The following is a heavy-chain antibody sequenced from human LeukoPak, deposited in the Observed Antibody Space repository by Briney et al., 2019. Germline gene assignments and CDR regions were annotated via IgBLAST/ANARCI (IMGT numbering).Heavy chain of an antibody. CDR2: IYYSGST. CDR1: GGSISSSSYY. D-gene: IGHD3-9*01. V-gene: IGHV4-39*01. J-gene: IGHJ5*02. CDR3: ARGGFEYDITEFDP. Sequence: SETLSLTCTVSGGSISSSSYYWGWIRQPPGKGLEWIGSIYYSGSTYYNPSLKSRVTISVDTSKNQFSLKLSSVTAADTAVYYCARGGFEYDITEFDPWGQGTLVTVSS.